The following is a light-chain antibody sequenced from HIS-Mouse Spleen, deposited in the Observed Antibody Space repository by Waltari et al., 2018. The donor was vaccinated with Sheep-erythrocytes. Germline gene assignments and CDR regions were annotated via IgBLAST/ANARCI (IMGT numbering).Light chain of an antibody. CDR3: MQGTHWPRT. CDR2: KVS. Sequence: DVVMTQSPLSLPVTLGQPASISCRSSQSLVHSDGNTYLNWFQQSPGQSPRRLIYKVSNRDSGVPDRFSGSGSGTDLTLKISRVEAEDVGVYYCMQGTHWPRTFGQGTKLEIK. J-gene: IGKJ2*02. V-gene: IGKV2-30*02. CDR1: QSLVHSDGNTY.